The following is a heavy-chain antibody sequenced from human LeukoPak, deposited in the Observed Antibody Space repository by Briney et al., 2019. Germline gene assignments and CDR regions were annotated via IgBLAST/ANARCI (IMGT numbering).Heavy chain of an antibody. CDR1: GGSISSSSYY. V-gene: IGHV4-39*01. Sequence: SETLSLTCTVSGGSISSSSYYWDWIPQPPGKGLEWFVSIYYSGSTYYNPSLKSRVTISVDTSKNQFSLKLSSVTAADTSVYYCARSETSAYYSYYFDYWGQGTLVTVSS. D-gene: IGHD3-22*01. J-gene: IGHJ4*02. CDR2: IYYSGST. CDR3: ARSETSAYYSYYFDY.